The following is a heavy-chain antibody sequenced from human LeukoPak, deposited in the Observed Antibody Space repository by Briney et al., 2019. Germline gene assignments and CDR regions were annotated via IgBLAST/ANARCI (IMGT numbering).Heavy chain of an antibody. D-gene: IGHD3-10*01. CDR2: ISHDESTK. CDR3: AKDRIVISFGDVSKH. CDR1: GFIFSGYG. J-gene: IGHJ1*01. Sequence: GSLRLSCAASGFIFSGYGMHWVRQAPGKGLEWVALISHDESTKHYADSVKGRFTISRDNSKNTLYLQMNNLRVEDTAVYYCAKDRIVISFGDVSKHWGQGTLVTVSS. V-gene: IGHV3-30*18.